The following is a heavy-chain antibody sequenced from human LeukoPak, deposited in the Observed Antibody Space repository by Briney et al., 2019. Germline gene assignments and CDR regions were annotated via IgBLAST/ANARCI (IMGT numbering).Heavy chain of an antibody. CDR2: IYYSGSP. V-gene: IGHV4-59*02. J-gene: IGHJ4*02. Sequence: SETLSLTCTVSGGSVSSFYWSWIRQPPGKGLEWIGYIYYSGSPNYNPSLKSRVTISIDTSKNQFSLKLSSVTPADTAVYYCARDSRGYYDSSGYFDHWGQGTLVTVSS. CDR1: GGSVSSFY. CDR3: ARDSRGYYDSSGYFDH. D-gene: IGHD3-22*01.